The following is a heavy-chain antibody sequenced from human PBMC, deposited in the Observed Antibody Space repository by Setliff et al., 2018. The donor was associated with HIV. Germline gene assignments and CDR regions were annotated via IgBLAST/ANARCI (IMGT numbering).Heavy chain of an antibody. J-gene: IGHJ4*02. D-gene: IGHD6-13*01. V-gene: IGHV4-39*01. CDR1: GGSISSSSYY. CDR3: ARPWIAAAGEDY. CDR2: IYYSGST. Sequence: KTSETLSLTCTVSGGSISSSSYYWGWIRQPPGKGLEWIGSIYYSGSTYYNPSLKSRVTISVDTSKNQFSLKLSSVTAADTAVYYCARPWIAAAGEDYWGQGTLVTVSS.